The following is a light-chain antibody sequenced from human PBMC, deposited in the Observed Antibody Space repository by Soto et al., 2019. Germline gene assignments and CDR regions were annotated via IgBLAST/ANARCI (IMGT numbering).Light chain of an antibody. Sequence: ELVLTQSPATLSLSPGQRATLSCRASQSVKTFLVWYQHRPGQAPRVLIYDASHRASGIPARFSRSVSGTDFTLPISRLEPEDAALYYGQQRSNWPPITFGQGTRLEIK. CDR2: DAS. CDR3: QQRSNWPPIT. J-gene: IGKJ5*01. V-gene: IGKV3-11*01. CDR1: QSVKTF.